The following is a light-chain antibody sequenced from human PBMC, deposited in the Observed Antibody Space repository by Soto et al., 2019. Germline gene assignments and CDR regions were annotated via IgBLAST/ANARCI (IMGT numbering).Light chain of an antibody. J-gene: IGLJ3*02. Sequence: QSALTQPPSVSGAPGQRVTISCTGSSSNIGAGYDVHWYQQLPGTAPKLLIYGNSNRPSGVPDRFSGSKSVTSASLAITGLQAYDEADYYCQSYDSSLSGWVFGGGTKLTVL. CDR3: QSYDSSLSGWV. V-gene: IGLV1-40*01. CDR2: GNS. CDR1: SSNIGAGYD.